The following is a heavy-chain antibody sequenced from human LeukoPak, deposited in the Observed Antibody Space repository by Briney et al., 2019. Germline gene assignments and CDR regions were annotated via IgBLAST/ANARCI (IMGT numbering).Heavy chain of an antibody. Sequence: SETLSLTCSVSGGSIYTSSYYWSWIRQPPGKGLEWIGEINHSGSTNYNPSLKSRVTISVDTSKNQFSLKLSSVTAADTALYYCARAKITAADIDRPFDPWGQGTLVTVSS. J-gene: IGHJ5*02. V-gene: IGHV4-39*07. CDR1: GGSIYTSSYY. CDR3: ARAKITAADIDRPFDP. CDR2: INHSGST. D-gene: IGHD6-13*01.